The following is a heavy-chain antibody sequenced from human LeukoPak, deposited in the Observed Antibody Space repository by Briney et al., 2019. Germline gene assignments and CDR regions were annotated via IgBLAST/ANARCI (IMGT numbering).Heavy chain of an antibody. CDR2: IRSKAYGETT. J-gene: IGHJ4*02. CDR3: SRVFYSSGSYYSPLDS. V-gene: IGHV3-49*04. Sequence: GGSLRLSCIASRFSFGDYALSWVRQAPGKGLEWVGFIRSKAYGETTEYAASVKGRFTISRDDSKSIAYLQMNSLKTEDTAVYYCSRVFYSSGSYYSPLDSWGQETLVTVSS. CDR1: RFSFGDYA. D-gene: IGHD3-10*01.